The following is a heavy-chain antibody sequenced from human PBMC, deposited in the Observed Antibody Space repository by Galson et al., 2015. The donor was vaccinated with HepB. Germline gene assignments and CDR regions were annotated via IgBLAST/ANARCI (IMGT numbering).Heavy chain of an antibody. J-gene: IGHJ4*02. Sequence: SLRLSCAASGFTFSSYTLNWVRQAPGKGLEWVSSVGTSSTYIYYADSVKGRFTISRDNAKNSLYLQMNSLRAEDTAVYYCARGPVDTAMVIFFSYWGQGTLVTVSS. V-gene: IGHV3-21*01. D-gene: IGHD5-18*01. CDR2: VGTSSTYI. CDR3: ARGPVDTAMVIFFSY. CDR1: GFTFSSYT.